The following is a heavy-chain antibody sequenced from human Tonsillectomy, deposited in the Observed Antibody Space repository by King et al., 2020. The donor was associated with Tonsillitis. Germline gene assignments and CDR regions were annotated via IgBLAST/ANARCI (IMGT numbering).Heavy chain of an antibody. V-gene: IGHV4-39*01. CDR1: GDSISSSGYY. CDR2: FSYSGTT. Sequence: VQLQESGPGLMKPSETLSLTCTVSGDSISSSGYYWGWIRQPPGKGLEWIGSFSYSGTTYYNPSLKSRVTISVDASKNQFSLRLTSVTAADTAVYFCGRHGVQGATLSCFDYWGQGALVTVSS. CDR3: GRHGVQGATLSCFDY. J-gene: IGHJ4*02. D-gene: IGHD2-15*01.